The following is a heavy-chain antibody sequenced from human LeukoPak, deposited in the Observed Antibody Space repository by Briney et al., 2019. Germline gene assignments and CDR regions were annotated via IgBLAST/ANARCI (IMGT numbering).Heavy chain of an antibody. Sequence: GESLKISCKGSGYSFISYWIGWVRQMPGKGLEWMGIIYPGDSDTRYSPSFQGQVTISADKSISTAYLQWGSLKASDTAMYYCARGTSGYSYGFDYWGQGTLVTVSS. CDR2: IYPGDSDT. V-gene: IGHV5-51*01. J-gene: IGHJ4*02. CDR1: GYSFISYW. CDR3: ARGTSGYSYGFDY. D-gene: IGHD5-18*01.